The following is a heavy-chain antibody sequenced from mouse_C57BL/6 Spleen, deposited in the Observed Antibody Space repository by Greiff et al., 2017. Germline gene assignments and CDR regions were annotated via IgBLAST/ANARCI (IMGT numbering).Heavy chain of an antibody. D-gene: IGHD1-1*01. CDR3: ASYSCGSVGYFDD. CDR1: GYTFTSYW. V-gene: IGHV1-72*01. CDR2: IDPDSGGT. Sequence: VQLQQPGAELVKPGASVTLSCKASGYTFTSYWMHWVKQRPGRGLEWIGRIDPDSGGTKYNEKFKSKATLTVDKASSTAYMQLSSLTSEDSAVYYCASYSCGSVGYFDDWGQGTTLTVSS. J-gene: IGHJ2*01.